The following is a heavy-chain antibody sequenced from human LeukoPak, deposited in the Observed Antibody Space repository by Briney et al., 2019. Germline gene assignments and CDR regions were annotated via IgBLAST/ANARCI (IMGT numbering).Heavy chain of an antibody. D-gene: IGHD5-18*01. CDR1: GFTLRSYV. CDR3: ARGGYSYGMYHYYYYMDV. J-gene: IGHJ6*03. V-gene: IGHV3-21*01. CDR2: ISGSGDST. Sequence: GRSLRLSCVASGFTLRSYVMNWVRQTPGKGLEWVSSISGSGDSTFYADSVKGRFTISRDNAKNSLYLQMNSLRAEDTAVYYCARGGYSYGMYHYYYYMDVWGKGTTVTVSS.